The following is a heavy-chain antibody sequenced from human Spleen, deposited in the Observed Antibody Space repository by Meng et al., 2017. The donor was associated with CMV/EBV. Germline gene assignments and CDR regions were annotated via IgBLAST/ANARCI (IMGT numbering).Heavy chain of an antibody. CDR3: ARSPGYWSFDP. D-gene: IGHD2-8*02. CDR2: LSHSGST. J-gene: IGHJ5*02. Sequence: CAVSGGSITSNFWWSWVRQPPGKGLEWIGELSHSGSTRYNPSLQSRVTISVDKTENHFSLELTSVTAADTGVYFCARSPGYWSFDPWGQGTLVTVSS. V-gene: IGHV4-4*01. CDR1: GGSITSNFW.